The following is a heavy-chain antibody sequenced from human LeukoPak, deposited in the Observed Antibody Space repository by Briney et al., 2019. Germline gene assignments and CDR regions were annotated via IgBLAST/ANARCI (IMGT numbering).Heavy chain of an antibody. CDR1: GFTFSNFA. CDR3: ARGGVVPATTGDY. J-gene: IGHJ4*02. Sequence: GGSLRLSCAASGFTFSNFAMHWVRQAPGKGLECVSAISSNGGSTYYANSVKGRFTISRDNSKNTLYLQMGSLRAEDMAVYYCARGGVVPATTGDYWGQGTLVTVSS. D-gene: IGHD2-2*01. V-gene: IGHV3-64*01. CDR2: ISSNGGST.